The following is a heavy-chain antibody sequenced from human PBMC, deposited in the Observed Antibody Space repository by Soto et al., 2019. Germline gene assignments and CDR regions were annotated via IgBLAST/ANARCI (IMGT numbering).Heavy chain of an antibody. CDR1: GFSFSTYV. Sequence: QVHLVESGGGVVQPGRSLRLSCSASGFSFSTYVMHWVRQAPGKGLEWVAGIWPDGSSQRYVDSVKGRFTISRDNSKNTLVLQMDSLGAEDTAVYYCARVPFTYSTSPTFDYWGQGALVTVSS. J-gene: IGHJ4*02. CDR3: ARVPFTYSTSPTFDY. CDR2: IWPDGSSQ. V-gene: IGHV3-33*01. D-gene: IGHD6-6*01.